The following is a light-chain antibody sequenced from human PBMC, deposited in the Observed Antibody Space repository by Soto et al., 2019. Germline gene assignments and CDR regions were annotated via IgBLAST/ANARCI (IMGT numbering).Light chain of an antibody. Sequence: DIRMTQSPSTLSAFVGDRVTITCRASQSISLSLAWYQQKPGKAPDLLISDASNLERGVPSRFSGSGSGTEFTLTISSLQPDDFATYYCQQYKDYPLTFGGGTKVDSK. J-gene: IGKJ4*01. V-gene: IGKV1-5*01. CDR3: QQYKDYPLT. CDR1: QSISLS. CDR2: DAS.